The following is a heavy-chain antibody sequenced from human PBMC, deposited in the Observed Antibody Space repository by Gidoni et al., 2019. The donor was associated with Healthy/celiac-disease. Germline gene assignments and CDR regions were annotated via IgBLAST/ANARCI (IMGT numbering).Heavy chain of an antibody. J-gene: IGHJ4*02. V-gene: IGHV3-30*18. CDR2: ISYDGSNK. CDR1: GFTFSSYG. CDR3: AKDLNWGVDS. Sequence: QVQLVESGGGVVQPGRSLRLSCAASGFTFSSYGMHWVRQAPGKGLEWVAVISYDGSNKYYADSVKGRFTISRDNSKNTLYLQMNSLRAEDTAVYYCAKDLNWGVDSWGQGTLVTVSS. D-gene: IGHD7-27*01.